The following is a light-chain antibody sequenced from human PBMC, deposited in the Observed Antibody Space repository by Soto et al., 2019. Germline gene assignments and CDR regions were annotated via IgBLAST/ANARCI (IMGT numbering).Light chain of an antibody. CDR3: TSYTSISTSYV. J-gene: IGLJ1*01. Sequence: QSVLTQPASVSGSPGQSMTISCTGTSSDAGVFNYVSWYQQHPGKAHKLMIYDVSNRPSGVSIRFSGSKSGNTASLTISGLQAEYEADYYCTSYTSISTSYVFGTG. CDR2: DVS. V-gene: IGLV2-14*01. CDR1: SSDAGVFNY.